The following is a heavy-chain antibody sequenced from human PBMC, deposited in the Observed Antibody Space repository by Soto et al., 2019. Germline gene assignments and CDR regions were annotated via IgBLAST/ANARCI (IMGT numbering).Heavy chain of an antibody. Sequence: EVQLVESGGGLVQPGGSLRLSCAASGFTFSSYWMSWVRQAPGKGLEWVANIKQDGSEKYYVDSVKGRFTISRDNAKNSLYLQMNSLRAEDTAVYYCARDSYDYVCGSYRPREDYWGQGTLVTVSS. D-gene: IGHD3-16*02. V-gene: IGHV3-7*05. CDR2: IKQDGSEK. J-gene: IGHJ4*02. CDR3: ARDSYDYVCGSYRPREDY. CDR1: GFTFSSYW.